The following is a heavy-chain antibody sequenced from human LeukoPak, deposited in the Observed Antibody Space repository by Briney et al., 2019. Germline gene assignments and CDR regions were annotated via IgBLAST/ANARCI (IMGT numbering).Heavy chain of an antibody. CDR3: ARVGGTMVRGAPEKPKYYYYYGMDV. D-gene: IGHD3-10*01. Sequence: SETLSLTCTVSGGSISSYYWSWIRQPPGKGLEWIGYIYYSGSTNYNPSLKSRVTISVDTSKNQFSLKLSSVTAADTAVYYCARVGGTMVRGAPEKPKYYYYYGMDVWGQGTTVTVSS. J-gene: IGHJ6*02. CDR2: IYYSGST. CDR1: GGSISSYY. V-gene: IGHV4-59*01.